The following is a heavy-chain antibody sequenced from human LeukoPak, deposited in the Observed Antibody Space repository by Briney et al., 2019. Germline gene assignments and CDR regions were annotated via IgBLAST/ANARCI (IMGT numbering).Heavy chain of an antibody. CDR2: ITGSSSYI. CDR1: GFTFSTYY. D-gene: IGHD6-6*01. Sequence: PGGSLRLSCAASGFTFSTYYMNWVRQAPGKGLEWVSFITGSSSYIYYTDSVKGRFTISRDNAKNSLFLQMNSLRDEDTAVYYCASGFSSSPYLDYWGQGTLVTVSS. CDR3: ASGFSSSPYLDY. J-gene: IGHJ4*02. V-gene: IGHV3-21*01.